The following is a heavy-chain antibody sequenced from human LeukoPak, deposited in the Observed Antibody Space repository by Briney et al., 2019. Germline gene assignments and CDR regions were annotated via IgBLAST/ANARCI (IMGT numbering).Heavy chain of an antibody. D-gene: IGHD2-15*01. J-gene: IGHJ4*02. CDR2: IYYNGGT. CDR3: AGGGDKAKTGY. V-gene: IGHV4-59*08. CDR1: GDSVTRYY. Sequence: PSETLSLTCTVSGDSVTRYYWSWIRQPPGKGLEWIGYIYYNGGTNYNPSLKSRITISLDTSKNQFSLRLSSVTAADTAVYYCAGGGDKAKTGYWGQGTLVTASS.